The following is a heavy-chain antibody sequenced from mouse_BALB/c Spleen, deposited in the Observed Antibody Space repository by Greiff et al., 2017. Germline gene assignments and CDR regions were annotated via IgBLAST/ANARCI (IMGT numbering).Heavy chain of an antibody. CDR3: ARIYYGYDVNAMDY. CDR2: ISYSGST. CDR1: GYSITSDYA. Sequence: VHLKESGPGLVKPSQSLSLTCTVTGYSITSDYAWNWIRQFPGNKLEWMGYISYSGSTSYNPSLKSRISITLDTSKNQFFLQLNSVTTEDTATYYCARIYYGYDVNAMDYWGQGTSVTVSS. V-gene: IGHV3-2*02. D-gene: IGHD2-2*01. J-gene: IGHJ4*01.